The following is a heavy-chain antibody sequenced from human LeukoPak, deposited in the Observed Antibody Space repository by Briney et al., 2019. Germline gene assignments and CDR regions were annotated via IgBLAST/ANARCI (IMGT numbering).Heavy chain of an antibody. J-gene: IGHJ5*02. CDR2: IYYSGST. Sequence: SETLSLTCTVSGGSISSSSYYWGWIRQPPGKGLEWIGSIYYSGSTYYNPSLKSRVTISVDTSKNQFSLKLSSVTAADTAVYYCARKVEMATMPYNWFDPWGQGTLVTVSS. D-gene: IGHD5-24*01. CDR1: GGSISSSSYY. V-gene: IGHV4-39*07. CDR3: ARKVEMATMPYNWFDP.